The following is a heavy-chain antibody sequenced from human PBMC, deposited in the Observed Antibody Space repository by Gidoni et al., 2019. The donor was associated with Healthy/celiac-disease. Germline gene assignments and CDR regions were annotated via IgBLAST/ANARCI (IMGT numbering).Heavy chain of an antibody. CDR3: ARDGDSSGWYHYYYGMDV. CDR2: IYTSGST. V-gene: IGHV4-4*07. D-gene: IGHD6-19*01. CDR1: GGSISSYY. Sequence: QVQLQESGPGLVKPSENLSLTCTVPGGSISSYYWSWIRQPAGKGLEWIGRIYTSGSTNYNPSLTSRVTMSVDTSKNQFSLKLSSVTAADTAVYYCARDGDSSGWYHYYYGMDVWGQGTTVTVSS. J-gene: IGHJ6*02.